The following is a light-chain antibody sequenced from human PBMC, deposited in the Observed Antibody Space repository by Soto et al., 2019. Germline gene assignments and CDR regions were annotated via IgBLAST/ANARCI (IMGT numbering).Light chain of an antibody. CDR2: RAS. Sequence: DIHMTRSPSTLSASVLDIVSITFLASQSISSWLAWYQQKPGRLPRLLIYRASTLESGVPSRFSGSGSGTEFTLTISSLQPDDFATYYCHQYDTYLWTFGQGTKVDI. CDR3: HQYDTYLWT. V-gene: IGKV1-5*03. J-gene: IGKJ1*01. CDR1: QSISSW.